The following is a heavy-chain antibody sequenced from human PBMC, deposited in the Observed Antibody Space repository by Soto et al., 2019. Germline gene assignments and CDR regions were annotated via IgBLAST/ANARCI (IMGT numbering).Heavy chain of an antibody. Sequence: QVQLQESGPGPVKPSQTLSLTCTVSGGSISSGDYYWSWIRQPPGKGLEWIGYIYYSGSTYYTPSLRSRLPISVYTSKNQFALKLSSGTAADTAVYYCARDVLYSTSRIDSWGQGTLVTVSS. V-gene: IGHV4-30-4*01. D-gene: IGHD6-6*01. CDR3: ARDVLYSTSRIDS. CDR1: GGSISSGDYY. CDR2: IYYSGST. J-gene: IGHJ4*02.